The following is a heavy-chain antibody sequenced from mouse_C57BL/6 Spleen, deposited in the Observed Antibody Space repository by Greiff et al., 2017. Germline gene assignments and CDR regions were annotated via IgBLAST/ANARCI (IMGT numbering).Heavy chain of an antibody. CDR2: IGSGGST. CDR1: GFSLTSYG. V-gene: IGHV2-2*01. CDR3: ARSGGWLLQYYFDY. Sequence: VQLQQSGPGLVQPSQSLSITCTVSGFSLTSYGVHWVRQSPGKGLEWLGVIGSGGSTDYNAAFISRLSISKDNSKSQVVFKMNSLQADDTAIYYCARSGGWLLQYYFDYWGQGTTLTVSS. D-gene: IGHD2-3*01. J-gene: IGHJ2*01.